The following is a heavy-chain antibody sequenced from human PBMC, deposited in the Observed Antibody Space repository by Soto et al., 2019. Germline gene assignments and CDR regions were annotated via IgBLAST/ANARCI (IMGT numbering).Heavy chain of an antibody. CDR3: ARLPTSREGNYYSVMDV. V-gene: IGHV3-23*01. J-gene: IGHJ6*02. D-gene: IGHD5-12*01. Sequence: PGGSLRLSCAASGFTFSGYAMSWVRQAPGKGLEWVSVIHGGGNSAYYADSVKGRFTISRDNAKNSLYLQMNSLRAEDTTVYYWARLPTSREGNYYSVMDVWGQGTRVPVSS. CDR2: IHGGGNSA. CDR1: GFTFSGYA.